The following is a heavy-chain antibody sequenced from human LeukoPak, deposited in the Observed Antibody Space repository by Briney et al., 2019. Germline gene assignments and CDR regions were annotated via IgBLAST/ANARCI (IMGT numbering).Heavy chain of an antibody. Sequence: SVTLSLICSVSGGSISSYYWSWIRQPPGKGLEWVGYIYYSGSTNYNPSLKSRVTISVDTSKNQSSLKLSSVTAADTAVYYCARAGPYYYYMDVWGKGTTVTVSS. D-gene: IGHD1-14*01. CDR1: GGSISSYY. V-gene: IGHV4-59*01. CDR3: ARAGPYYYYMDV. CDR2: IYYSGST. J-gene: IGHJ6*03.